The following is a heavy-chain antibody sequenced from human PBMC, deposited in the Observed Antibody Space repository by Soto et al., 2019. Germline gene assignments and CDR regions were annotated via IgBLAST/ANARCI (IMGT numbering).Heavy chain of an antibody. Sequence: QVQLVESGGGVVQPGRSLRLSCAASGFTFSSYGMHWVRQAPGKGLEWVAVLSYDGSNKYYADSVKGRFTISRDNSKNTLYLQMNSLRAEDTAVYYCAKDDYYDSSGYLYYWGQGTLVTVSS. CDR2: LSYDGSNK. V-gene: IGHV3-30*18. D-gene: IGHD3-22*01. CDR1: GFTFSSYG. CDR3: AKDDYYDSSGYLYY. J-gene: IGHJ4*02.